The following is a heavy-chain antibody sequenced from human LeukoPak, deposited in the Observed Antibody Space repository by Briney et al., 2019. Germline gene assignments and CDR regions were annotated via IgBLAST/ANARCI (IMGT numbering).Heavy chain of an antibody. CDR3: ARADNYGDYPGTNDYYYYGMDV. Sequence: SVKVSCKASGGTFSSYAISWVRQAPGQGLEWMGRIIPILGIANYAQKFQGRVTITADKSTSTAYMELSSLRSEGTAVYYCARADNYGDYPGTNDYYYYGMDVWGQGTTVTVSS. D-gene: IGHD4-17*01. CDR2: IIPILGIA. V-gene: IGHV1-69*04. CDR1: GGTFSSYA. J-gene: IGHJ6*02.